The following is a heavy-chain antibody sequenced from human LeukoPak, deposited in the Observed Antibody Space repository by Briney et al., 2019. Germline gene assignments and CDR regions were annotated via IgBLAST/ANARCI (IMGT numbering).Heavy chain of an antibody. V-gene: IGHV4-4*02. CDR3: ARGRGLRYFDWARHDAFDI. Sequence: PSGTLSLTCAVSGGSISSSNWWSWVRQPPGKGLEWIGEIYHSGSTNYNPSLKSRVTISVDKSKNQFSLKLSSVTAADTAVYYCARGRGLRYFDWARHDAFDIWGQGTMVTVSS. CDR1: GGSISSSNW. CDR2: IYHSGST. J-gene: IGHJ3*02. D-gene: IGHD3-9*01.